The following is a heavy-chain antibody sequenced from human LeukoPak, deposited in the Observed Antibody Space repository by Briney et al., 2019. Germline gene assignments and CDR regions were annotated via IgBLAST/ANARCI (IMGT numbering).Heavy chain of an antibody. CDR3: AKDPNGDYVGAFDS. Sequence: PGGSLRLSCAASGLTFSNYAMTWVRHAPGKGLEWVSSITAGGGTSYTDSVKGRFTVHRDNSKDTLYLQMNSLRAGDTALYYCAKDPNGDYVGAFDSWGQGTMVTVSS. J-gene: IGHJ3*01. D-gene: IGHD4-17*01. CDR1: GLTFSNYA. CDR2: ITAGGGT. V-gene: IGHV3-23*01.